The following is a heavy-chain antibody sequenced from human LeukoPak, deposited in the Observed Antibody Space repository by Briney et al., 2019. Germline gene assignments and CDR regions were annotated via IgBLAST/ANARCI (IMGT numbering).Heavy chain of an antibody. D-gene: IGHD6-13*01. CDR1: GYTFTAYY. CDR3: ARRGSSLTANTDF. CDR2: INPTSGGT. Sequence: ASVKVSCKASGYTFTAYYMHWVRQAPGQGLEWMGWINPTSGGTNFAQRFQGRVTMTRDTSISTAYMELSSLRSDDTAVYYCARRGSSLTANTDFWGQGTLVTVSS. J-gene: IGHJ4*02. V-gene: IGHV1-2*02.